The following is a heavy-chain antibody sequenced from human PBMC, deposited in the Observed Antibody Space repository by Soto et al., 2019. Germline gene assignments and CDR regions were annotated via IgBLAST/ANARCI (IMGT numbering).Heavy chain of an antibody. D-gene: IGHD6-19*01. V-gene: IGHV3-74*01. CDR3: ARRLAGAGTFEN. Sequence: EVQLVESGGDLIQPGGSLRLSCVGSGFSFSDDWMHWVRRAPGKGLVWVSRISGDGTRTNYADLVNGRFTISRDNARNTLYLQMSSLRVEDTAVYYCARRLAGAGTFENWGQGTLVTVSS. J-gene: IGHJ4*02. CDR1: GFSFSDDW. CDR2: ISGDGTRT.